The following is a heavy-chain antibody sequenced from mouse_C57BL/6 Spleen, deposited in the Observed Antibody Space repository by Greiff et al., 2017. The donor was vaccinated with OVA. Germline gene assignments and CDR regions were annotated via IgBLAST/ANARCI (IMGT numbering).Heavy chain of an antibody. CDR2: IDPSDSGT. D-gene: IGHD2-10*01. J-gene: IGHJ2*01. Sequence: VQLQQPGAELVRPGSSVKLSCKASGYTFTSYWMHWVKQRPIQGLEWIGNIDPSDSGTHYNQKFKDKATLTVDKSSSTAYMQLSSLTSEDSAVYYCARSPSYDYFDYWGQGTTLTVSS. V-gene: IGHV1-52*01. CDR3: ARSPSYDYFDY. CDR1: GYTFTSYW.